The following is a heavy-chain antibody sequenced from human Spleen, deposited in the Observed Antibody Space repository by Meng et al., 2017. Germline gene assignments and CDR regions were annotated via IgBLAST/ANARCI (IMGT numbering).Heavy chain of an antibody. V-gene: IGHV3-23*01. CDR2: ISIGSGTT. CDR1: GFTFSNSA. Sequence: GGSLRLSCAASGFTFSNSAMSWVRQAPGKGLEWVSGISIGSGTTYYADSVKGRFTIYRDNSKNTLYLQMNSLRAEDTAIYYCAKEEVPNDYWGQGTLVTVSS. D-gene: IGHD1-1*01. CDR3: AKEEVPNDY. J-gene: IGHJ4*02.